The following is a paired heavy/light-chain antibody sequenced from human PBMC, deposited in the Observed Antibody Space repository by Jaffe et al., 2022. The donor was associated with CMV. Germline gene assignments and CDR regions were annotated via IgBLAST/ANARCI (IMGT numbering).Light chain of an antibody. J-gene: IGLJ3*02. CDR3: NSRDSSGPWV. CDR2: GKN. Sequence: SSELTQDPAVSVALGQTVRITCQGDSLRSYYASWYQQKPGQAPVLVIYGKNNRPSGIPDRFSGSSSGNTASLTITGAQAEDEADYYCNSRDSSGPWVFGGGTKLTVL. V-gene: IGLV3-19*01. CDR1: SLRSYY.
Heavy chain of an antibody. D-gene: IGHD2-15*01. CDR1: GFTFSSYS. V-gene: IGHV3-21*01. J-gene: IGHJ6*02. Sequence: EVQLVESGGGLVKPGGSLRLSCAASGFTFSSYSMNWVRQAPGKGLEWVSSISSSSSYIYYADSVKGRFTISRDNAKNSLYLQMNSLRAEDTAVYYCARDKEYCSGGSCYFGYYYYYYGMDVWGQGTTVTVSS. CDR3: ARDKEYCSGGSCYFGYYYYYYGMDV. CDR2: ISSSSSYI.